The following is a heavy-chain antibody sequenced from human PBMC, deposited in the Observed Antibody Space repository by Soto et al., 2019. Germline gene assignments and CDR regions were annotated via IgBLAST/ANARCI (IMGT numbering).Heavy chain of an antibody. D-gene: IGHD6-6*01. J-gene: IGHJ4*02. Sequence: SETLSLTCTVSGGSISSGGYYWSWIRQHPGKGLEWIGYIYYSGSTYYNPSLKSRVTISVDTSKNQFSLKLSSVTAADTAVYYCARGWPKGSSSTYYFDYWGQGTLVTVSS. V-gene: IGHV4-31*03. CDR1: GGSISSGGYY. CDR2: IYYSGST. CDR3: ARGWPKGSSSTYYFDY.